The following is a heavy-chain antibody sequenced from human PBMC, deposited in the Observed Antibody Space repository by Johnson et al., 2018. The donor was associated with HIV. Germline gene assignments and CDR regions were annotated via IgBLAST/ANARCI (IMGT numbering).Heavy chain of an antibody. CDR1: GFTFDDYG. CDR2: INWNGGNT. CDR3: AGAPLRHDAFDI. J-gene: IGHJ3*02. V-gene: IGHV3-20*04. Sequence: VQLVESGGGLVQPGGSLRLSCAASGFTFDDYGMSWVRQAPGKGLEWVSGINWNGGNTGYADSVKGRFTISRDNAKNSLYLQMNSLRAEDTALYYCAGAPLRHDAFDIWGQGTMVTVSS. D-gene: IGHD4-17*01.